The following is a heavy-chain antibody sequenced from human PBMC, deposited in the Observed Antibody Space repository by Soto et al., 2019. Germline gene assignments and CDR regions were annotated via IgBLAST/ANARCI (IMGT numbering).Heavy chain of an antibody. CDR2: LYYSGST. CDR1: GGSISSGDYY. D-gene: IGHD3-22*01. J-gene: IGHJ1*01. CDR3: AGDPYYYDSSGPGIH. V-gene: IGHV4-30-4*01. Sequence: QVQLQESGPGLVKPSQTLSLTCTVSGGSISSGDYYWSWIRQPPGKGLEWIGYLYYSGSTYYNPFLQSRVTLSVDTSKNQCALKLSSVTATDTAVDYCAGDPYYYDSSGPGIHWCQGTLVTVSS.